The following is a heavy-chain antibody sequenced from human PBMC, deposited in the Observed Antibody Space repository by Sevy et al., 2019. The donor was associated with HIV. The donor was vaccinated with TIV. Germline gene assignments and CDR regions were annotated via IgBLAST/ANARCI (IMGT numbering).Heavy chain of an antibody. Sequence: ASVKVSCKASGYTFTSYDINWVRQATGQGLEWMGWMNPNSGNTGYAQKFQGRVTMTRNTSISTAYMELSSLRSEDTAVYYCARVRPSSGWYTYYYYYYGMDVWGHGTTVTVSS. J-gene: IGHJ6*02. CDR1: GYTFTSYD. CDR2: MNPNSGNT. D-gene: IGHD6-19*01. V-gene: IGHV1-8*01. CDR3: ARVRPSSGWYTYYYYYYGMDV.